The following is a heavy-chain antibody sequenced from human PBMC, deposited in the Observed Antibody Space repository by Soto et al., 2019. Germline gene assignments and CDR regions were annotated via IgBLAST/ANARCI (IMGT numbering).Heavy chain of an antibody. D-gene: IGHD4-17*01. CDR2: IKQDGSEK. CDR3: ALTTSNWGL. V-gene: IGHV3-7*05. Sequence: EVQLVESGGGLVQPGGSLRLSCAASGFAFSGYWMNWVRQAPGKGLEWVANIKQDGSEKNYVDSVKGRFTISRDNAKNSLYLQMYSLRAEDPAVYYCALTTSNWGLWGRSTLVTVSS. J-gene: IGHJ2*01. CDR1: GFAFSGYW.